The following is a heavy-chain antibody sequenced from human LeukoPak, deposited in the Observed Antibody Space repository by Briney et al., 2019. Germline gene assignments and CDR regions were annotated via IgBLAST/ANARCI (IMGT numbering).Heavy chain of an antibody. J-gene: IGHJ4*02. Sequence: SVKVSCKASGGTFSSYAISWVRQAPGQGLEWMGGIIPIFGTANYAQKFQGRVTITADESTSTAYMELSSLRSEDTAVYYCARAPPYYYDSSGYYKGPFDYWAREPWSPSPQ. CDR3: ARAPPYYYDSSGYYKGPFDY. CDR1: GGTFSSYA. D-gene: IGHD3-22*01. CDR2: IIPIFGTA. V-gene: IGHV1-69*13.